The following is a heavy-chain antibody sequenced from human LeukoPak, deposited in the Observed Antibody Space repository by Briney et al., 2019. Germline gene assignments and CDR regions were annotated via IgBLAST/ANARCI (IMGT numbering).Heavy chain of an antibody. J-gene: IGHJ4*02. Sequence: PSETLSLTCTVSGGSISSYYWSWIRQPPGKGLEWIGYIYYSGSTNYNPSLKSRVTISVDTSKNQFSLKLSSVTAADTAVYYCARHHYYDSSGYFLDYWGQGTLVTVSS. CDR1: GGSISSYY. CDR3: ARHHYYDSSGYFLDY. V-gene: IGHV4-59*08. CDR2: IYYSGST. D-gene: IGHD3-22*01.